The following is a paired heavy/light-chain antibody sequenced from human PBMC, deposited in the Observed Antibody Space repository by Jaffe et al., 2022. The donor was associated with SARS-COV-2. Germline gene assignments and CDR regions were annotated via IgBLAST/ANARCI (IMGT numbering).Heavy chain of an antibody. CDR3: ATPPPNPSGYSSSHYYFDC. V-gene: IGHV3-7*03. D-gene: IGHD6-6*01. J-gene: IGHJ4*02. CDR2: IRHDGNEI. CDR1: GFTFSGYW. Sequence: EVQLVESGGGLVQPGGSLRLSCAASGFTFSGYWMSWVRQAPGKGLEWVANIRHDGNEIYYVDSVKGRFTISRDNARNSLYLQMNSLRAEDTAVYYCATPPPNPSGYSSSHYYFDCWGQGTLVTVSS.
Light chain of an antibody. CDR1: QSVLYSSNNKNY. CDR2: WAS. V-gene: IGKV4-1*01. CDR3: QHYYSTPLT. Sequence: DIVMTQSPDSLAVSLGERATINCKSSQSVLYSSNNKNYLAWYQQKPGQPPKLLISWASTRESGVPDRFTGSGSGTDFTLTISSLQAEDVAVYYCQHYYSTPLTFGGGTKVEIK. J-gene: IGKJ4*01.